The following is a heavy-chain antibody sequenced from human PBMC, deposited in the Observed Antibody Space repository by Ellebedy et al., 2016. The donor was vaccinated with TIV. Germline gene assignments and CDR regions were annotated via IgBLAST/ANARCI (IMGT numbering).Heavy chain of an antibody. CDR1: GFTLSSYW. V-gene: IGHV3-7*01. CDR2: IMQYGSQK. J-gene: IGHJ3*02. D-gene: IGHD3-16*01. CDR3: ARVWGADESLDI. Sequence: GGSLRLSXEASGFTLSSYWMTWVRQAPGKGLEWVANIMQYGSQKNYLGPVKGRFTISRDNPKNSLYLQMNSLRAEDTAVYYCARVWGADESLDIWGQGTMVTVSS.